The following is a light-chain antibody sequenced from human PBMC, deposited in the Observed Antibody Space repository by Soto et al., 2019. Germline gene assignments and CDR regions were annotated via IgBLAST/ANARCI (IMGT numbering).Light chain of an antibody. CDR3: SSYTSSGTLVV. Sequence: QSALTPPASVSGSPGQSITISCTGTSSEAGRYTYVSWYQQHPGKAPKLMIYDVSNRPSGVSNRFTGSKSLNTAYLTISGLQAEDEAEYYCSSYTSSGTLVVFGGGTKVTVL. CDR1: SSEAGRYTY. V-gene: IGLV2-14*01. CDR2: DVS. J-gene: IGLJ2*01.